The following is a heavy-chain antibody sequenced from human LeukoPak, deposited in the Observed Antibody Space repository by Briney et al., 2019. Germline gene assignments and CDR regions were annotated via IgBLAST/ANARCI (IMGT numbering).Heavy chain of an antibody. CDR1: GYTFTSYY. CDR3: ARAFPPVKAFSGYYFDY. V-gene: IGHV1-46*01. J-gene: IGHJ4*02. CDR2: INPSGGST. Sequence: ASVKVSCKASGYTFTSYYMHWVRQAPGQGLEWMGIINPSGGSTSYAQKFQGRVTMTRDTSTSTVYMELSSLGSEDTAVYYCARAFPPVKAFSGYYFDYWGQGTLVTVSS. D-gene: IGHD3-10*01.